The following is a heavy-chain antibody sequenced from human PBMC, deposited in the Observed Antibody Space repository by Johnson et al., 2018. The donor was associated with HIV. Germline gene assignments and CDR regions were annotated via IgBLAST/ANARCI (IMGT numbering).Heavy chain of an antibody. V-gene: IGHV3-30-3*01. CDR1: GFTFSSYA. D-gene: IGHD3-3*01. CDR2: ISNDGSKK. CDR3: ARDGPLQFLEWLSAGAFDI. J-gene: IGHJ3*02. Sequence: VQLVESGGGVVQPGRSLRLSCAASGFTFSSYAIGWVRQAPGKGLEWVAVISNDGSKKYDADSVKGRFTIFRDNSKNTLYLQMHGLRAEDTAVYYCARDGPLQFLEWLSAGAFDIWGQGTMVTVSS.